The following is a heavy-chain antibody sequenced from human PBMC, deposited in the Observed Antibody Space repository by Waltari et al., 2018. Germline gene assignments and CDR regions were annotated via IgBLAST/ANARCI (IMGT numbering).Heavy chain of an antibody. Sequence: EVQLAEAGGGLVQPGGSLRLSCVGSGFIFSGHYMDLVRQAPGKGLEWVGRSRNKANRYTTEYAASVKGRFTISRDESKNLMYLQMNSLQKEDTAVYYCAREKAAGPFDDWGQGTLVTVSS. D-gene: IGHD2-15*01. CDR2: SRNKANRYTT. V-gene: IGHV3-72*01. CDR3: AREKAAGPFDD. CDR1: GFIFSGHY. J-gene: IGHJ4*02.